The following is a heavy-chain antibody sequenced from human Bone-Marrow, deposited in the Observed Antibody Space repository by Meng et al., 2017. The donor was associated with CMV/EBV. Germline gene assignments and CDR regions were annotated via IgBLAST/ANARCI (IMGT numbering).Heavy chain of an antibody. J-gene: IGHJ5*02. CDR1: CYTFTSYG. CDR2: SSAYNGST. Sequence: ASCYTFTSYGIRGVRQAPGQGLEWMGWSSAYNGSTNYAQKLQGRVTMTTDTSTSTAYMELRSLRSDDTAVYYCARDRFLERPGWFDPWGQGTLVTVSS. D-gene: IGHD3-3*01. V-gene: IGHV1-18*01. CDR3: ARDRFLERPGWFDP.